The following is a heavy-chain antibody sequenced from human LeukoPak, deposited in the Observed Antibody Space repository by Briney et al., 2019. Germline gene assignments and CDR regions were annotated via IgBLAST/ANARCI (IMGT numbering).Heavy chain of an antibody. V-gene: IGHV3-30*18. CDR2: ISYDGSNG. Sequence: GGSLRLSCAASGFTFSTYGMHWVRQAPGKGLEWVAVISYDGSNGYYADSVKGRFTISRDNSKNTLYLQMSSLRAEDTAVYYCAKEFNRGLPDYWGQGTLVTVPS. J-gene: IGHJ4*02. CDR1: GFTFSTYG. CDR3: AKEFNRGLPDY. D-gene: IGHD2-21*01.